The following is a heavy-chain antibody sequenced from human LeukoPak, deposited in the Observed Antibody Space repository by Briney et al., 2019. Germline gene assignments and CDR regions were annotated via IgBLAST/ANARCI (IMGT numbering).Heavy chain of an antibody. CDR2: MNPNSGNT. Sequence: ASVKVSFKASGYTFTSYDINWVRQATGQGVEWMGWMNPNSGNTGYAQKFQGRVTMTRNTSISTAYMELSSLRSEDTAVYYCARAAVAEADWFDPWGQGTLVTVSS. CDR1: GYTFTSYD. V-gene: IGHV1-8*01. J-gene: IGHJ5*02. CDR3: ARAAVAEADWFDP. D-gene: IGHD6-19*01.